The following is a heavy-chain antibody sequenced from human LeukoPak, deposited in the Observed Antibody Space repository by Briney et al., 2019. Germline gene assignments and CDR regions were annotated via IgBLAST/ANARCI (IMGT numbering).Heavy chain of an antibody. CDR2: IYYSGGT. D-gene: IGHD5-18*01. CDR3: ARVDTAMVTYFDY. V-gene: IGHV4-59*11. CDR1: GGSISSHY. Sequence: PSETLSLTCTGSGGSISSHYWSWIRQPPGKGLEWIGYIYYSGGTNYNPSLKSRVTISVDTSKNQFSLKLSSVTAADTAVYYCARVDTAMVTYFDYWGQGTLVTVSS. J-gene: IGHJ4*02.